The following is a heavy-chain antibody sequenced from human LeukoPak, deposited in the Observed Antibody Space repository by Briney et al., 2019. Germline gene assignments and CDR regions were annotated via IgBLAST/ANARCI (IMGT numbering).Heavy chain of an antibody. CDR1: GCTLTELS. CDR2: FDPEDGET. CDR3: ATAPYSSSGWYYFDY. D-gene: IGHD6-19*01. J-gene: IGHJ4*02. V-gene: IGHV1-24*01. Sequence: ASVKVSCKVSGCTLTELSMHWVRQAPGKGLEWMGGFDPEDGETIYAQKFQGRVTMTEDTSTDTAYMELSSLRSEDTAVYYCATAPYSSSGWYYFDYWGQGTLVTVSS.